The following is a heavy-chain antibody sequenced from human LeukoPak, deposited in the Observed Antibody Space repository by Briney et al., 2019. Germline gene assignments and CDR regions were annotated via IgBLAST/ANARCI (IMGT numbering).Heavy chain of an antibody. V-gene: IGHV1-2*02. CDR3: ARVKFVVVPAAIGSGYYGMDV. CDR2: INPNSGGT. Sequence: ASVKVSCKASGYTFTGYYMHWVRQAPGQGLEWMGWINPNSGGTNYAQEFQGRVTMTRDTSISTAYMELSRLRSDDTAVYYCARVKFVVVPAAIGSGYYGMDVWGQGTTVTVSS. CDR1: GYTFTGYY. J-gene: IGHJ6*02. D-gene: IGHD2-2*02.